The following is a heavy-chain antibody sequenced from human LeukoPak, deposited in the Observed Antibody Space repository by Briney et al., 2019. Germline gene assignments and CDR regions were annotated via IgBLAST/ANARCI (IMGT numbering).Heavy chain of an antibody. J-gene: IGHJ3*02. D-gene: IGHD1-26*01. V-gene: IGHV3-43*02. CDR1: GFTFDDYA. Sequence: PGGSLRLSCAASGFTFDDYATHWVRQAPGKGLEWVSLISGDGGSTYYADSVKGRFTISRDNSKNSLYLQMNSLRTEDTALYYCAKDMYSGSSHDAFDIWGQGTMVTVSS. CDR2: ISGDGGST. CDR3: AKDMYSGSSHDAFDI.